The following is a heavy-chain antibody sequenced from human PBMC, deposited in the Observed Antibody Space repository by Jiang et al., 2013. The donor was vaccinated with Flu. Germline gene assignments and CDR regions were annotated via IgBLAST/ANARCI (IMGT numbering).Heavy chain of an antibody. V-gene: IGHV4-39*01. CDR3: ARPRTPHWYFDL. D-gene: IGHD2-2*01. Sequence: KPSETLSLTCTVSGGSISSSSYYWGWIRQPPGKGLEWIGSIYYSGSTYYNPSLKSRVTISVDTSKNQFSLKLSSVTAADTAVYYCARPRTPHWYFDLWGRGTLVTVSS. CDR2: IYYSGST. CDR1: GGSISSSSYY. J-gene: IGHJ2*01.